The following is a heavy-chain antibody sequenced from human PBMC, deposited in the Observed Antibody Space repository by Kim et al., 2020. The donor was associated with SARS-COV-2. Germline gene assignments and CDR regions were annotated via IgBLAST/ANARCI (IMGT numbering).Heavy chain of an antibody. CDR2: FYNHNSVST. CDR1: GDSISTYH. J-gene: IGHJ2*01. D-gene: IGHD3-22*01. CDR3: ARPDYIDSKKTDL. V-gene: IGHV4-59*13. Sequence: SETLSLTCSVSGDSISTYHWSWIRQPPGKGLEWIGYFYNHNSVSTHYNSSLKSRVTISVDTSKNQLSLKLTSVTAADTAVYYCARPDYIDSKKTDLWGRGTLVTVSS.